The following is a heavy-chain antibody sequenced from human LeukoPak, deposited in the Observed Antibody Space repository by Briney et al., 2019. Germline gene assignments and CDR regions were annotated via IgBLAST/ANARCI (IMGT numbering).Heavy chain of an antibody. CDR3: AKKWGVGTTTLDYFDY. CDR2: ISGSAGST. CDR1: GFTFSNYA. Sequence: GGSLRLSCAASGFTFSNYAMSWVRRAPGKGLEWVSGISGSAGSTYYADSVKGRFTISRDNSKNTLYLQMNSLTDDDTAVYYCAKKWGVGTTTLDYFDYWGQGTLVTVSP. J-gene: IGHJ4*02. D-gene: IGHD1-26*01. V-gene: IGHV3-23*01.